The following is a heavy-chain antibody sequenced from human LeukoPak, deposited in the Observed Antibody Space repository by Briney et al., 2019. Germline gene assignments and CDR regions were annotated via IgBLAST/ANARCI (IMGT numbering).Heavy chain of an antibody. CDR1: GFTFGSYG. V-gene: IGHV3-33*01. CDR2: IWYDGSNK. Sequence: GGSLRLSCAASGFTFGSYGMHWVRQAPGKGLEWVAVIWYDGSNKYYADSVKGRFTISRDNSKNTLYLQMNSLRAEDTAVYYCARDIGQQLVPDAFDIWGQGTMVTVSS. D-gene: IGHD6-13*01. J-gene: IGHJ3*02. CDR3: ARDIGQQLVPDAFDI.